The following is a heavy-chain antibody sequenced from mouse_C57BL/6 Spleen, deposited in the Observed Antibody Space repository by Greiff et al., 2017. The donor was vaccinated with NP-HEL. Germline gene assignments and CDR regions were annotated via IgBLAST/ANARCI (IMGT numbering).Heavy chain of an antibody. CDR1: GYTFTSYW. CDR3: ARGGYYGGYFDV. J-gene: IGHJ1*03. D-gene: IGHD1-1*01. Sequence: QVQLQQPGTELVKPGASVKMSCKASGYTFTSYWMTWVKQRPGQGLEWIGDIYPGSGSTNYNEKFKSKATLTVDTSSSTAYMQLSSLTSEDSAVYYCARGGYYGGYFDVWGTGTTVTVSS. CDR2: IYPGSGST. V-gene: IGHV1-55*01.